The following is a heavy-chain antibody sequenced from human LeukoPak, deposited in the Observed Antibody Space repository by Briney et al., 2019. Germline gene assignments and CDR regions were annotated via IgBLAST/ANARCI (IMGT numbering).Heavy chain of an antibody. J-gene: IGHJ6*03. CDR1: GDSISSHY. V-gene: IGHV4-59*11. CDR2: FYDSGST. Sequence: SETLSLTCSVSGDSISSHYWSWIRQPPGKGLEWIGFFYDSGSTNYKSSLKSRVTMSVDTSKNQFSLKLSSVTVADTAVYYCARVLQNYYHLDVWGTGTTVTVSS. D-gene: IGHD2/OR15-2a*01. CDR3: ARVLQNYYHLDV.